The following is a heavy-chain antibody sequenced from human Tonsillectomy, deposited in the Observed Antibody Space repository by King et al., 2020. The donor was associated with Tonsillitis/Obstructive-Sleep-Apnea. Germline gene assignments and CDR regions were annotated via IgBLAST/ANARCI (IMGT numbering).Heavy chain of an antibody. CDR3: ARVLSSSSAYFDY. V-gene: IGHV4-34*01. CDR2: INHSGST. J-gene: IGHJ4*02. CDR1: GGSFSGYY. Sequence: VQLQQWGAGLLKPSETLSLTCAVYGGSFSGYYWSWIRQPPGKGLEWIGEINHSGSTNYNPSLKSRVTISVDTSKNQFSLKLSSVTAADTAVYYCARVLSSSSAYFDYWGQGTLVTVSS. D-gene: IGHD6-6*01.